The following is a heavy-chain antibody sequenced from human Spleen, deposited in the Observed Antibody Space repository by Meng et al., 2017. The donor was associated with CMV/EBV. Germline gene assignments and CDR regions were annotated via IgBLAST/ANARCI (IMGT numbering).Heavy chain of an antibody. CDR1: GFTFSSYA. V-gene: IGHV3-30*04. CDR2: ISYDGSNK. J-gene: IGHJ6*02. Sequence: GGSLRLSCAASGFTFSSYAMHWVRQAPGKGLDWVAVISYDGSNKYYADSVKGRFTISRDNSKNTLYLQMNSLRAEDTAVYYCARDAELYSSSWYWYYYYGMDVWGQGTTVTVSS. CDR3: ARDAELYSSSWYWYYYYGMDV. D-gene: IGHD6-13*01.